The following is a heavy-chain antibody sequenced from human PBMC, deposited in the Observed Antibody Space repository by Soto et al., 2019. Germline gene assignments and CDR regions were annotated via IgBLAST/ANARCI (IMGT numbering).Heavy chain of an antibody. Sequence: SGGSLRLSCAAPGVPFGNYGRHWVRQDPGKGLEWVALISYDGHNKYYAESVEGRFTISRDNSKNTLYLQMNRLRAEDTAVYYCAREKEDEGSSSLRVYYGMDVWGQGTTVIVSS. CDR3: AREKEDEGSSSLRVYYGMDV. V-gene: IGHV3-30*03. CDR1: GVPFGNYG. CDR2: ISYDGHNK. J-gene: IGHJ6*02. D-gene: IGHD6-6*01.